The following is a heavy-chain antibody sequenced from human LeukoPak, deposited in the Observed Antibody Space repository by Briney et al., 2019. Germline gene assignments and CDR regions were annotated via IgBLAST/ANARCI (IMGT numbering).Heavy chain of an antibody. CDR1: GFTFSSYA. V-gene: IGHV3-23*01. J-gene: IGHJ4*02. CDR2: ISGSGGST. CDR3: AKAGSGWYYYFDY. Sequence: PGGSLRLSCAASGFTFSSYAMSWVRQAPGKGLEWVSGISGSGGSTYYADSVKGRFTISRDNSKNTLYLQMSSLRAEDTAVYYCAKAGSGWYYYFDYWGQGTLVTVSS. D-gene: IGHD6-19*01.